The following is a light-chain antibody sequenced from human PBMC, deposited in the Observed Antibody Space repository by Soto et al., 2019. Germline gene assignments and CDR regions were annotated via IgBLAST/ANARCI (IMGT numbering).Light chain of an antibody. CDR3: MQSLQLPLT. V-gene: IGKV2D-29*01. CDR2: DVS. J-gene: IGKJ4*01. CDR1: QSLLHSDGKTY. Sequence: DIVMAQTPLSLYVTPGQPASISCKSSQSLLHSDGKTYLYWYLQKPGQPPQLLIYDVSNRFSGVRDRFSGSGSWKEFTLTIRRVEAEDGGVYYCMQSLQLPLTYGGGTKVYI.